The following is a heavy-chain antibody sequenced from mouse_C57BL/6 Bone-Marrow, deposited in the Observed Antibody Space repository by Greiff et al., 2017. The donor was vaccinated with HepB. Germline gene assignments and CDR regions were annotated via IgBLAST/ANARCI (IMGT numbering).Heavy chain of an antibody. J-gene: IGHJ2*01. CDR1: GYAFSSSW. CDR3: ARGEDSSGYAY. Sequence: VKLQQSGPELVKPGASVKISCKASGYAFSSSWMNWVKQRPGKGLEWIGRIYPGDGDTNYNGKFKGKATLTADKSSSTAYMQLSSLTSEDSAVYFCARGEDSSGYAYWGQGTTLTVSS. CDR2: IYPGDGDT. D-gene: IGHD3-2*02. V-gene: IGHV1-82*01.